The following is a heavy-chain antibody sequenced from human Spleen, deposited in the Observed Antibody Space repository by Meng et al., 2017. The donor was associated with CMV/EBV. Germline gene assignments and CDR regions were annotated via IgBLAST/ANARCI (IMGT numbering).Heavy chain of an antibody. Sequence: ASVKVSCKASGYTFTSYYMHWVRQAPGQGLEWMGIINPSGGSTSYAQKFQGRVTITTDESTSTAYMELSSLRSEDTAVYYCARDGTVVVPAAITIRHDAFDIWGQGTMVTVSS. CDR3: ARDGTVVVPAAITIRHDAFDI. D-gene: IGHD2-2*01. CDR2: INPSGGST. CDR1: GYTFTSYY. J-gene: IGHJ3*02. V-gene: IGHV1-46*01.